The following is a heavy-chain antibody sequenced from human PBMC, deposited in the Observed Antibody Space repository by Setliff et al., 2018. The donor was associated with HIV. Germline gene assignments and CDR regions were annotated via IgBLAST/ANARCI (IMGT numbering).Heavy chain of an antibody. V-gene: IGHV3-48*04. Sequence: PGGSLRLSCAASGFTFSSYWMYWVRQAPGKGLQWVSYISSSGSTKYYADSVKGRFTISRDNADNSLYLRMNSLRADDTALYYCAINYYDSSGFAFDIWGQGTMVTVSS. D-gene: IGHD3-22*01. J-gene: IGHJ3*02. CDR2: ISSSGSTK. CDR1: GFTFSSYW. CDR3: AINYYDSSGFAFDI.